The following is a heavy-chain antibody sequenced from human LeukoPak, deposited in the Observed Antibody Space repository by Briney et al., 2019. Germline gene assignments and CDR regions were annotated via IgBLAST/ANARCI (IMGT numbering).Heavy chain of an antibody. CDR2: IYTSGST. CDR3: ARVPVRERTFDY. D-gene: IGHD1-1*01. V-gene: IGHV4-61*02. J-gene: IGHJ4*02. CDR1: GGSISSGSYY. Sequence: NASETLSLTCTVSGGSISSGSYYWSWIRQPAGKGLEWIGRIYTSGSTNYNPSLKSRVTISVDTSKNQFSLKLSSVTAADTAVYYCARVPVRERTFDYWGQGTLVTVSS.